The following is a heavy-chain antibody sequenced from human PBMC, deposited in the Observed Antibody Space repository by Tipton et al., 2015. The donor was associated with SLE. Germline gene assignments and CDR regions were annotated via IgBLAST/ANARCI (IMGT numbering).Heavy chain of an antibody. CDR1: GFTFSSYS. Sequence: GSLRLSCAASGFTFSSYSMNWVRQAPGKGLEWVSSISSSSSYIYYADSVKGRFTISRDNAKNSLYLQMNSLRAEDTAVYYCARGSNGVDHFDYWGQGTLVTVSS. J-gene: IGHJ4*02. V-gene: IGHV3-21*01. CDR2: ISSSSSYI. D-gene: IGHD2-8*01. CDR3: ARGSNGVDHFDY.